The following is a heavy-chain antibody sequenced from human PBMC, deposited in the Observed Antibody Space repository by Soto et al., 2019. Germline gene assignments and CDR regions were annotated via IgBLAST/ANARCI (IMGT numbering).Heavy chain of an antibody. CDR3: AKVFYDFWSGYYNYYYYGMDV. D-gene: IGHD3-3*01. Sequence: HPGGSLRLSCAASGFTFSSYGMHWVRQAPGKGLEWVAVISYDGSNKYYADSVKGRFTISRDNSKNTLYLQMNSLRAEDTAVYYCAKVFYDFWSGYYNYYYYGMDVWGQGTTVTVSS. CDR1: GFTFSSYG. V-gene: IGHV3-30*18. J-gene: IGHJ6*02. CDR2: ISYDGSNK.